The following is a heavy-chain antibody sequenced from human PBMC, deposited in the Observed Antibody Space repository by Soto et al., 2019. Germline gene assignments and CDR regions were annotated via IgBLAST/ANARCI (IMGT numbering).Heavy chain of an antibody. CDR1: GFTFSSYW. J-gene: IGHJ6*03. Sequence: GGSLRLSCAASGFTFSSYWMHWVRQAPGKGLVWVSRINSDGSSTSYADSVKGRFTISRDNAKNTLYLQMNSLRAEDTAVYYCARDPGGDAYYYYYYMDVWGKGPTVTVSS. V-gene: IGHV3-74*01. D-gene: IGHD2-21*01. CDR2: INSDGSST. CDR3: ARDPGGDAYYYYYYMDV.